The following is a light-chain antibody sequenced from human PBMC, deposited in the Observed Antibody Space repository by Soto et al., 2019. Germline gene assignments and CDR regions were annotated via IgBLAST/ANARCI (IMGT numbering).Light chain of an antibody. CDR2: NNN. V-gene: IGLV1-44*01. CDR3: AAWDHSLNGFYV. J-gene: IGLJ1*01. Sequence: QSVLTQPPSASGAPGQSVTISCSGSSSNIGSNTVYWFQQLPGTAPKLLIFNNNQRPSGVPDRFSGSKSGTSASLAMRGLKSEDEAEYYCAAWDHSLNGFYVFGTGTKVTVL. CDR1: SSNIGSNT.